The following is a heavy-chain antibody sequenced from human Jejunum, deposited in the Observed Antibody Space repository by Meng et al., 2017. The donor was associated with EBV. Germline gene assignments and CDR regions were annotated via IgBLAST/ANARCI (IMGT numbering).Heavy chain of an antibody. D-gene: IGHD2-21*02. CDR2: ISAYNANT. CDR3: ASGGVVVSGSYYFDY. V-gene: IGHV1-18*01. CDR1: GYTYSSYG. Sequence: QVPLVQSGAEVKKPGASVQFSCKVSGYTYSSYGISWVRQAPGQGLEWMGWISAYNANTNYAQNFQGRVTLTTDTSTNTAYMDLRSLTSDDTALYYCASGGVVVSGSYYFDYWGQGTLVTVSS. J-gene: IGHJ4*02.